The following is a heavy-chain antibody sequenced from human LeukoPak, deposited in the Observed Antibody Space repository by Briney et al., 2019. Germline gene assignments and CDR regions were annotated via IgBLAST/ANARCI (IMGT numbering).Heavy chain of an antibody. CDR3: AKDRGSVAVAGIDY. CDR2: FSGYVGTT. V-gene: IGHV3-23*01. Sequence: PGGSLRLSCAASGFTFSNYAMSWVRQAPGKGLEWVSAFSGYVGTTYYADSVKGRFTISRDNSKNMLYLQMNSLRAEDTALYYCAKDRGSVAVAGIDYWGQGTLVTVSS. CDR1: GFTFSNYA. D-gene: IGHD6-19*01. J-gene: IGHJ4*02.